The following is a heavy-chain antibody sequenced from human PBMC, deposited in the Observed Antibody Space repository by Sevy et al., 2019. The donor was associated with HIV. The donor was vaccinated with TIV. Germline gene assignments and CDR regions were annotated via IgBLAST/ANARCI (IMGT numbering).Heavy chain of an antibody. CDR1: GFTFSSYW. J-gene: IGHJ1*01. V-gene: IGHV3-7*01. CDR3: AREPPYSAATPYFQH. CDR2: IKQDGSEK. Sequence: GGSLRLSCSASGFTFSSYWMSWVRQAPGKGLEWVANIKQDGSEKYYVDSVKGRFTIFRDNAKNSLFLQMSSLRAEDTAVYYCAREPPYSAATPYFQHWGQCTLVTVSS. D-gene: IGHD6-25*01.